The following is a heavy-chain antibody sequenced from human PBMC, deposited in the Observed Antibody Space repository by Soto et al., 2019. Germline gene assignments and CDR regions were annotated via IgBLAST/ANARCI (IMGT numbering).Heavy chain of an antibody. J-gene: IGHJ1*01. V-gene: IGHV4-34*01. CDR2: INHSGST. CDR3: AAEQLVQSFQH. CDR1: GGSFSGYY. Sequence: PSETLSLTCAVYGGSFSGYYWSWIRQPPGKGLEWIGEINHSGSTNYNPSLKSRVTISVDTSKNQFSLKLSSVTAADTAVYYCAAEQLVQSFQHWGQGXLVTVSS. D-gene: IGHD6-6*01.